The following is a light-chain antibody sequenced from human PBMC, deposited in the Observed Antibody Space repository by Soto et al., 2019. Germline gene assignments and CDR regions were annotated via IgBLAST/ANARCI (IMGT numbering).Light chain of an antibody. J-gene: IGKJ1*01. V-gene: IGKV3-15*01. CDR3: QQYNNWPQT. CDR1: QSISDT. Sequence: EIVMTQSPATLSVSPGGRATLSCRASQSISDTLAWYQQKPGQAPRLLIYSASRGATGFPARFSGSGSGTDFTLTISGLQSEDFAVYYCQQYNNWPQTFGQGTKVDNK. CDR2: SAS.